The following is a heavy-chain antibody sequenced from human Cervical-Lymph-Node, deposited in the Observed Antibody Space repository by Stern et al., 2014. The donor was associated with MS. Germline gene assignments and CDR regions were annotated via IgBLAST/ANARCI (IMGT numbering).Heavy chain of an antibody. V-gene: IGHV3-48*01. CDR1: GFTFSSYS. Sequence: EVQLLESGGGLVQPGGSLRLTCAASGFTFSSYSMNWVRQAPGKGLEWVSYISSSSSTIHYADSVKGRFTISRDNAKNSLYLQMNSLRAEDTAVYYCARSPTGTYIYHYYYGMDVWGQGTTVTVSS. D-gene: IGHD1-1*01. J-gene: IGHJ6*02. CDR3: ARSPTGTYIYHYYYGMDV. CDR2: ISSSSSTI.